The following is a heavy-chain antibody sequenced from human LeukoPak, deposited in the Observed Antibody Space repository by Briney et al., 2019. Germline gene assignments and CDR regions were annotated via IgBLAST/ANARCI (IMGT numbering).Heavy chain of an antibody. J-gene: IGHJ3*02. CDR1: GFTVSSNY. V-gene: IGHV3-53*01. Sequence: PGGSLRLSCAASGFTVSSNYMSWVRQAPGKGLEWVSVIYSGGSTYYADSVKGRFTISRDNSKNTLYLQMNSLRAEDTAVYYCARQYDYVWGSYPEDAFDIWGQGTMVTVSS. CDR2: IYSGGST. D-gene: IGHD3-16*02. CDR3: ARQYDYVWGSYPEDAFDI.